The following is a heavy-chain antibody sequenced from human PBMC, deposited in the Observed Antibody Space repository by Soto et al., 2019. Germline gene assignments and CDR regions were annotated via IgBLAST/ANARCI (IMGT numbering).Heavy chain of an antibody. CDR1: GFTFSSYA. CDR2: ISGSGGST. J-gene: IGHJ6*04. V-gene: IGHV3-23*01. Sequence: LRLSCAASGFTFSSYAMSWVRQAPGKGLEWVSAISGSGGSTYYADSVKGRFTISRDNSKNTLYLQMNSLRAEDTAVYYCAKGGDYYYYGMDVWGKGTTVTVSS. CDR3: AKGGDYYYYGMDV.